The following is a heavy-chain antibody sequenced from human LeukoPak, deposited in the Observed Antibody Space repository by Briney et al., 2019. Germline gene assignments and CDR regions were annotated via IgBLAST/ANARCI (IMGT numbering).Heavy chain of an antibody. CDR2: IKQDGSEK. J-gene: IGHJ5*02. CDR1: GFTFSSYW. V-gene: IGHV3-7*01. D-gene: IGHD3-9*01. Sequence: PGGSLRLSCAASGFTFSSYWMSWVRQAPGKGLEWVANIKQDGSEKYYVDSVKGRFTISRDNAKNSLYLQVNSLRAEDTAVYYCARVSGRYFDWLYPGNWFDPWGQGTLVTVSS. CDR3: ARVSGRYFDWLYPGNWFDP.